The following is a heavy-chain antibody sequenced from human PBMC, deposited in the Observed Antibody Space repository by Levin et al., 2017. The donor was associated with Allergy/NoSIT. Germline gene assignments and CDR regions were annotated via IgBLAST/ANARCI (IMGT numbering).Heavy chain of an antibody. CDR3: AKDNTGRPFDM. CDR2: INTYTGKP. Sequence: PPASVKVSCKTSGYSFTTYAMNWVRQAPGQGLEWMGWINTYTGKPIYAPGFTGRFVFSLDTSVSTAYVQISSLKAEDTAVYYCAKDNTGRPFDMWGQGTMVTVSS. CDR1: GYSFTTYA. J-gene: IGHJ3*02. D-gene: IGHD2-8*02. V-gene: IGHV7-4-1*02.